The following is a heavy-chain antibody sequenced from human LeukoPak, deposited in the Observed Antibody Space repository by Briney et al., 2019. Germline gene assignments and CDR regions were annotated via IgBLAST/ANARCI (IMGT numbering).Heavy chain of an antibody. CDR1: GFTFSSYA. D-gene: IGHD3-3*01. CDR3: AKAPRITIFGVVIIVGYYFDY. Sequence: GGSLRLSCAASGFTFSSYAMSWVRQAPGKGLEWVSAISGSGGSTYYADSVKGRFTISRDNSKNTLYLQTNSLRAEDTAVYYCAKAPRITIFGVVIIVGYYFDYWGQGTLVTV. V-gene: IGHV3-23*01. CDR2: ISGSGGST. J-gene: IGHJ4*02.